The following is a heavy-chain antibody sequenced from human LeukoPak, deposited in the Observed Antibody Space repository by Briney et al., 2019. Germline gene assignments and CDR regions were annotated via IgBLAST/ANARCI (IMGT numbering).Heavy chain of an antibody. Sequence: GGSLRLSCAASGFTFSSYAMSWVRQAPGKGLEWVSTISGSGGSTYYADSVKGRFTISRDNSKSTLYLQMNSLTAEDTAVYYCAKRYYYGSGSFDYWGQGTLVTVSS. D-gene: IGHD3-10*01. V-gene: IGHV3-23*01. CDR1: GFTFSSYA. CDR2: ISGSGGST. CDR3: AKRYYYGSGSFDY. J-gene: IGHJ4*02.